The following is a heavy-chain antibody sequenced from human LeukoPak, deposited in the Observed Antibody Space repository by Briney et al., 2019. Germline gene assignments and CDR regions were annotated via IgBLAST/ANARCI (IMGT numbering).Heavy chain of an antibody. CDR3: ATPDSSGYYYLY. J-gene: IGHJ4*02. V-gene: IGHV4-39*01. D-gene: IGHD3-22*01. CDR1: GGSISSRNSF. CDR2: IYHAGSK. Sequence: SETLSLTCTVSGGSISSRNSFWGWIRQSPGKGLEWIGTIYHAGSKYYNPSLESRFAIYVDTSKNQFYLELTSVTAADTAVYYCATPDSSGYYYLYWGQGTLVTVSS.